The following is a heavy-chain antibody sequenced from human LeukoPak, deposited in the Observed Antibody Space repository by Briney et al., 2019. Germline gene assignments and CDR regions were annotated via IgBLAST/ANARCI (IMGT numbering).Heavy chain of an antibody. V-gene: IGHV4-61*02. CDR3: ARGPFGTTEPGNY. D-gene: IGHD1-1*01. CDR2: ISTSGST. Sequence: PSETLSLTCTVSGGSISSGSYYWSWIRQPAGKGLEWIGRISTSGSTNYNPSLKSRVTISVDTSKNQLSLKLSSVTAADTAVYYCARGPFGTTEPGNYWGQGTLVTVSS. CDR1: GGSISSGSYY. J-gene: IGHJ4*02.